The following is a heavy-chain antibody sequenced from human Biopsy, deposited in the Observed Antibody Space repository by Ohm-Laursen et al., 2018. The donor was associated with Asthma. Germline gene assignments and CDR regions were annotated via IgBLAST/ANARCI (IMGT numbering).Heavy chain of an antibody. V-gene: IGHV3-33*08. CDR3: ARKIAARGGMGV. D-gene: IGHD6-6*01. CDR1: GITFSTYG. J-gene: IGHJ6*02. CDR2: IWYDGRKK. Sequence: SLRLSCVASGITFSTYGMHWVRQAPGKGLEWVSFIWYDGRKKTYADSVKGRFTISRDNSKNTLYLQMNSLRAEDTAVYYCARKIAARGGMGVWGQGTTVAVS.